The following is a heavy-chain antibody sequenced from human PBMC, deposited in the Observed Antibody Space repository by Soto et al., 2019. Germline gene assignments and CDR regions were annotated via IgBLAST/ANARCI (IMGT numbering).Heavy chain of an antibody. CDR2: IYYSGST. CDR1: GGSICSSGYF. J-gene: IGHJ5*02. D-gene: IGHD2-21*02. CDR3: ARHPSDFWFDP. V-gene: IGHV4-39*01. Sequence: SETLSLTCSVSGGSICSSGYFWGWIRQPPGKGLEWIGSIYYSGSTYYNPSLKSRVTVSVDTSKNQFSLKLSSVTAADTAVYYCARHPSDFWFDPWGQGTLVTVSS.